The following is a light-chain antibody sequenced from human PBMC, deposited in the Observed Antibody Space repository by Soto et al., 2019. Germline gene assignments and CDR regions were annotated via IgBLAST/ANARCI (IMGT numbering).Light chain of an antibody. Sequence: QSALTQPPSVSGSPGQSVTISCTGTSTDFVSYNRVSWYQQPPGTAPKLIIYEVDNRPSGISARFSGSKSGNTASLTISGLQVEDEADYYCSSFRSGGTRVVFGGGTQLTVL. V-gene: IGLV2-18*02. CDR3: SSFRSGGTRVV. CDR2: EVD. CDR1: STDFVSYNR. J-gene: IGLJ3*02.